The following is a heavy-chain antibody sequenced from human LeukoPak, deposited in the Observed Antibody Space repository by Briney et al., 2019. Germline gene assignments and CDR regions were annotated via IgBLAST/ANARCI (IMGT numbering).Heavy chain of an antibody. Sequence: SETLSLTCSVSGVSITSGAYYWSWLRQHPEKGLEWIGYIADIATKFYNPSFKSRVSISMDPSKNLFSLSLTSLTAADTAVYYCARARMGPVPFDSWGQGILVTVSS. CDR2: IADIATK. D-gene: IGHD1-14*01. CDR3: ARARMGPVPFDS. V-gene: IGHV4-31*03. CDR1: GVSITSGAYY. J-gene: IGHJ4*02.